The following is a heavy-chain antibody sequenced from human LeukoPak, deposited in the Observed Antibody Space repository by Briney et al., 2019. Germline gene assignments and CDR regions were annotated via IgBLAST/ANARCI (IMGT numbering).Heavy chain of an antibody. CDR3: ATSYGSGSYYNPYYFDY. CDR1: GFTFSYYA. J-gene: IGHJ4*02. CDR2: ISGSAGST. Sequence: PGGSLRPSCAASGFTFSYYAMSWVRQAPGKGLEWVSTISGSAGSTYYADSVKGRFTVSRDNSKNTLYLQMNSLRAEDTAVYYCATSYGSGSYYNPYYFDYWGQGTLVTVSS. D-gene: IGHD3-10*01. V-gene: IGHV3-23*01.